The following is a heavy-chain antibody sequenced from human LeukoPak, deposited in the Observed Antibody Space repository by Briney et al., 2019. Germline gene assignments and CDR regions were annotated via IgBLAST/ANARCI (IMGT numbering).Heavy chain of an antibody. J-gene: IGHJ5*02. CDR3: ARGAPVRYQLLSFWFDP. CDR2: IYHSGST. D-gene: IGHD2-2*01. V-gene: IGHV4-38-2*02. Sequence: SETLSLTCTVSGYSISSGYYWGWIRQPPGKGLEWIGSIYHSGSTYYNPSLKSRVTISVDTSKNQFSLKLSSVTAADTAVYYCARGAPVRYQLLSFWFDPWGQGTLVTVSS. CDR1: GYSISSGYY.